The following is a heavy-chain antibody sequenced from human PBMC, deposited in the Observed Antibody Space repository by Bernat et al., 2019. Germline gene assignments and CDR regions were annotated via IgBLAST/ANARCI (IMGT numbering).Heavy chain of an antibody. Sequence: QLQLQESGPGLVKPSETLPLTCTVSGGSISSSSYYWGWIRQPPGKGLEWIGSIYYSGSTYYNPSLKSRVTISVDTSKNQFSLKLSSVTAADTAVYYCARLPNRLIAARYYFDYWGQGTLVTVSS. V-gene: IGHV4-39*01. CDR1: GGSISSSSYY. CDR2: IYYSGST. CDR3: ARLPNRLIAARYYFDY. D-gene: IGHD6-6*01. J-gene: IGHJ4*02.